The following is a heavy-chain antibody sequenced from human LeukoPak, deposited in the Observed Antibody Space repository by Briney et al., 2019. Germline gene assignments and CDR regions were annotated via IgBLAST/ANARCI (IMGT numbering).Heavy chain of an antibody. D-gene: IGHD6-6*01. Sequence: GGSLRLSCAASGFTFSSYWMSWVRQAPGKGLEWVANIKQDGSEKYYVDSVKGRFTISRDNAKNSLYLQMNSLRAEDTAVYYCARGEWRYSSSSGGPEYYFDYWGQGTLVTVSS. CDR1: GFTFSSYW. J-gene: IGHJ4*02. V-gene: IGHV3-7*01. CDR2: IKQDGSEK. CDR3: ARGEWRYSSSSGGPEYYFDY.